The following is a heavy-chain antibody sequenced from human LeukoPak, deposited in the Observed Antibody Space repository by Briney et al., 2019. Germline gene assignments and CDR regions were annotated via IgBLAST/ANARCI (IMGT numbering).Heavy chain of an antibody. CDR3: ARGDRNWNYYDY. CDR1: GFTFSSYS. D-gene: IGHD1-1*01. CDR2: ISSSSSYI. Sequence: GGSLRLSCAASGFTFSSYSMNWVRQAPGKGLEWVSSISSSSSYIYYADSVKGRFTISRDNAKNSLYLQMNSLRAEDTAVYYCARGDRNWNYYDYWGQGTLVTVSS. J-gene: IGHJ4*02. V-gene: IGHV3-21*04.